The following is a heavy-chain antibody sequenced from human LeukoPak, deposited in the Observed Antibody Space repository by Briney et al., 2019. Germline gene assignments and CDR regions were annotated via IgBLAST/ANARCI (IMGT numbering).Heavy chain of an antibody. V-gene: IGHV3-30*02. D-gene: IGHD1-26*01. Sequence: GGSLRLSCAASGFTFSSYGMHWVRQAPGKGLDWVAFIHHDGSNKYYADSVRGRFTISRDNAKNSLYLQMNSLRAEDTALYYCARDSYSGSYSYFDYWGQGTLVTVSS. CDR2: IHHDGSNK. CDR3: ARDSYSGSYSYFDY. CDR1: GFTFSSYG. J-gene: IGHJ4*02.